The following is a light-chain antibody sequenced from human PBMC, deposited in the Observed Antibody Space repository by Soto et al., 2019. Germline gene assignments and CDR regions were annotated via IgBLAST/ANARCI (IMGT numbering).Light chain of an antibody. Sequence: EIVLTQSPGTLSLSPCERAALSSRASQSVSSSYLAWYQRKPGQAPRLLIYGVTNRASDIPDRFSATGTGTDFTLTISRLESEDFGVYYCQQYAYSPRTFGQGTKVDIK. CDR3: QQYAYSPRT. CDR1: QSVSSSY. J-gene: IGKJ1*01. V-gene: IGKV3-20*01. CDR2: GVT.